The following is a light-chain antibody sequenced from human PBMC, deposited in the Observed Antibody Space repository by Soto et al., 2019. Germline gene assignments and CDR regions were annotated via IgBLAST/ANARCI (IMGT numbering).Light chain of an antibody. Sequence: DVQMTQSPSSLSAFVGDRVTITCRASQGIAPYLAWFQQKPGKVPKLLIYATSTLQSGVPSRFSGSGSGSDFNLTISSLQPEDVATYYCQNYNTAPLTFGGGTKVEIK. CDR2: ATS. CDR1: QGIAPY. CDR3: QNYNTAPLT. J-gene: IGKJ4*01. V-gene: IGKV1-27*01.